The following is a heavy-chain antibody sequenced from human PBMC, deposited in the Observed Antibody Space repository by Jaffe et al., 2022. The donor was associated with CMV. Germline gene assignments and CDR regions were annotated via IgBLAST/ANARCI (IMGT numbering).Heavy chain of an antibody. D-gene: IGHD6-6*01. Sequence: QVQLVESGGGVVQPGRSLRLSCAASGFTFSSYGMHWVRQAPGKGLEWVAVIWYDGSNKYYADSVKGRFTISRDNSKNTLYLQMNSLRAEDTAVYYCARDDEYSSSAPNSGYMDVWGKGTTVTVSS. CDR2: IWYDGSNK. CDR3: ARDDEYSSSAPNSGYMDV. J-gene: IGHJ6*03. CDR1: GFTFSSYG. V-gene: IGHV3-33*08.